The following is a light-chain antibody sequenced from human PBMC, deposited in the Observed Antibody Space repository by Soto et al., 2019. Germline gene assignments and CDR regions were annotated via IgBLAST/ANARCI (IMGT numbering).Light chain of an antibody. V-gene: IGLV2-14*01. Sequence: QSALTQPASVSGSPGQSITISCTGSSSDVGGYNYVSWYQQHPGKPPKLMIYEVSNRPSGVSNRFSGSKSGNTASLTISGLQAEDEADYYCSSYTRTTLVVFGGGTKLTVL. CDR1: SSDVGGYNY. CDR3: SSYTRTTLVV. J-gene: IGLJ2*01. CDR2: EVS.